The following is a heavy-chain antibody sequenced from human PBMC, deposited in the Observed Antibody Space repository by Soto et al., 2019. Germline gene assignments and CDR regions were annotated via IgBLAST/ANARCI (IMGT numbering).Heavy chain of an antibody. Sequence: QVQLVQSASEVMKPGASVKVSCKASGYTFIRYGITWVRQAPGQRLERMGWISPYNDQTIYAQKLQGRVTMTADTSTRTVYMQFRSLKQEDTAVYYCAREGYYDHVWWQLSHYGLDVWGQGTSVTVSS. CDR1: GYTFIRYG. V-gene: IGHV1-18*01. CDR2: ISPYNDQT. D-gene: IGHD3-16*01. CDR3: AREGYYDHVWWQLSHYGLDV. J-gene: IGHJ6*02.